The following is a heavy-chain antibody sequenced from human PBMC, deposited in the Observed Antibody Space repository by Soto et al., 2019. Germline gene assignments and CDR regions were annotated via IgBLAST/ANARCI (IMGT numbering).Heavy chain of an antibody. J-gene: IGHJ6*02. CDR2: IKNDGSGT. CDR1: GFSLSDYW. Sequence: VQLVESGGGSVQPGGSLRLSCSASGFSLSDYWIHWVRHLPGKGLVWASRIKNDGSGTSYADSVIGRFTISRDNAKNTLYLQMNSLRVDDTAVYYCARGPEGDRSGNYGLSVWGQGTTVIVSS. V-gene: IGHV3-74*01. D-gene: IGHD3-22*01. CDR3: ARGPEGDRSGNYGLSV.